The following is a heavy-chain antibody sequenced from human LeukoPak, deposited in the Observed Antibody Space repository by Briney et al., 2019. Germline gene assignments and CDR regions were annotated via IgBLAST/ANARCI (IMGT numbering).Heavy chain of an antibody. CDR2: IRVYNGDT. CDR1: GYTFTSYG. J-gene: IGHJ4*02. V-gene: IGHV1-18*01. D-gene: IGHD2-2*03. CDR3: ATGYCSSTNCRIGY. Sequence: ASVKVSCKASGYTFTSYGISWVRQAPGQGLEWMGWIRVYNGDTNYAQKLQGRVTMTTDTSTSTAYMELRSLRSDDTAVYYCATGYCSSTNCRIGYWGQGTLVSVSS.